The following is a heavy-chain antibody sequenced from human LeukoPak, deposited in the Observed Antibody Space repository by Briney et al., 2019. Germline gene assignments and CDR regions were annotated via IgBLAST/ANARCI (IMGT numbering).Heavy chain of an antibody. Sequence: GGSLRLSCAASGFTFSIYSMNWVRQAPGKGLEWVSSISSSSSFIYYADSVKGRFTISRDNAKNSLYLQMNSLRAEDTAVYYCARGIPKRGLLYWGQGTLVTVSS. CDR2: ISSSSSFI. CDR3: ARGIPKRGLLY. J-gene: IGHJ4*02. V-gene: IGHV3-21*01. D-gene: IGHD3-10*01. CDR1: GFTFSIYS.